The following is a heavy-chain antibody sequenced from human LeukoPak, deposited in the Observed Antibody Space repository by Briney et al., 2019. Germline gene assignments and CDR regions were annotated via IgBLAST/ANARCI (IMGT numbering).Heavy chain of an antibody. V-gene: IGHV3-53*01. D-gene: IGHD1-14*01. CDR1: GFTFITND. CDR2: LYSDGDT. Sequence: GSLRLSCAASGFTFITNDMTWVRQAPAKGLEWVSVLYSDGDTKYADSVQGRFTISRDNSKNTLYLEMNSLSPDDTAVYYCARGVEPLAANTLAYWGQGTLVTVSS. CDR3: ARGVEPLAANTLAY. J-gene: IGHJ4*02.